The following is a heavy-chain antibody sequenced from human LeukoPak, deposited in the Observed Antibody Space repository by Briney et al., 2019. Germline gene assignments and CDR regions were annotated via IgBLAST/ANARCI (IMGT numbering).Heavy chain of an antibody. Sequence: GGSLRLSCAASGFTFSGYAINGVGQAPGKGLVWVSVISNSVGITYYADSVKGRFTISRDKSNNRLHMQMNSLRAEDTAVYYCARKGNYYGTGSPFDYWGQGILVTVSS. CDR2: ISNSVGIT. V-gene: IGHV3-23*01. J-gene: IGHJ4*02. D-gene: IGHD3-10*01. CDR1: GFTFSGYA. CDR3: ARKGNYYGTGSPFDY.